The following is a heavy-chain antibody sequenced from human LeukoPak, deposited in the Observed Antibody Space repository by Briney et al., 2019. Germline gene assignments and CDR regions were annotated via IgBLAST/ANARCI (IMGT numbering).Heavy chain of an antibody. CDR1: GYTFTEYY. D-gene: IGHD1-26*01. Sequence: ASVKVSCKASGYTFTEYYIHWVRQAPGQGPDWMGWINPKSGDTDCAQKFQGRVTMTRDTSISTASMELSRLISDDAALYYCARGSRIGGSMAAFDLRGQGTMVAVSS. J-gene: IGHJ3*01. V-gene: IGHV1-2*02. CDR2: INPKSGDT. CDR3: ARGSRIGGSMAAFDL.